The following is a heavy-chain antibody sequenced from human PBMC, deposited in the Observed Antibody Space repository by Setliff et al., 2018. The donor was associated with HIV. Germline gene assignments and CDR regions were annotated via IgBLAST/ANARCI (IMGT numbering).Heavy chain of an antibody. J-gene: IGHJ4*02. V-gene: IGHV4-4*07. Sequence: PSETLSLTCPVSGGSISGYFWSWIRQPAGKGLEWIGRTFTGGITNYSPSLKSRVTMSVDTSKNQFSLNLTSVTAADTAVYYCAREPKGGDDRALDYWGQGTLGTVSS. D-gene: IGHD3-16*01. CDR1: GGSISGYF. CDR2: TFTGGIT. CDR3: AREPKGGDDRALDY.